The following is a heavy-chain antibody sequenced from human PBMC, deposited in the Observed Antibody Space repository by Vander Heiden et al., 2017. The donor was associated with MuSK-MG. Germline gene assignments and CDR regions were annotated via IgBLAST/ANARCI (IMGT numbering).Heavy chain of an antibody. V-gene: IGHV4-38-2*01. CDR3: ARQRIRDGYNPIPYYFDY. CDR2: IYHSGST. Sequence: QVQLQESGPGLVKPSETLSLTCAVSGYSISSGYYWGWIRQPPGKGLEWIGSIYHSGSTYYNPSLKSRVTISVDTSKNQFSLKLSSVTAADTAVYYCARQRIRDGYNPIPYYFDYWGQGTLVTVSS. J-gene: IGHJ4*02. CDR1: GYSISSGYY. D-gene: IGHD5-12*01.